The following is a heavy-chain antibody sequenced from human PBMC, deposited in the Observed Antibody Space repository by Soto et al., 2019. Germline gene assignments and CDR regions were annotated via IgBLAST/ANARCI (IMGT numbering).Heavy chain of an antibody. CDR3: AEERDCGGVCFYFDF. D-gene: IGHD2-21*01. CDR1: GFDFNRFT. V-gene: IGHV3-43*01. CDR2: IRGDGTDI. J-gene: IGHJ4*02. Sequence: EVQLVQSGGRVVPPGGSLRISCAASGFDFNRFTMHWVRQTPERGLWWVSHIRGDGTDIRYADSVRGRFPISRDNTKNSLYLQMYRLTTEETALYYCAEERDCGGVCFYFDFWGQGALVTVSS.